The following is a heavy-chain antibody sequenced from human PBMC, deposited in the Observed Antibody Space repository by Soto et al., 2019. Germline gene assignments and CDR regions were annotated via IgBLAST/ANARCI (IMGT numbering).Heavy chain of an antibody. CDR1: GYTLPPNN. CDR3: AREKNYYYCSAYHSEYFDY. V-gene: IGHV1-3*01. Sequence: SVKVSLQGSGYTLPPNNIYLVGHGPRQKHDWMGWIIAGSGNTKSAQMFQDRVTITRDTSASTAYMELSSLNSEDTAVYYCAREKNYYYCSAYHSEYFDYWGQGAVVTVSS. D-gene: IGHD3-22*01. CDR2: IIAGSGNT. J-gene: IGHJ4*02.